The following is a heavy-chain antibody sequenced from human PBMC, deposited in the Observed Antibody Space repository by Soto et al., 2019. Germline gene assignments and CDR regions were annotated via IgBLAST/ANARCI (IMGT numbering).Heavy chain of an antibody. V-gene: IGHV3-23*01. CDR3: AKDPPTTGTTFAY. D-gene: IGHD1-1*01. CDR1: GFTFSSFA. J-gene: IGHJ4*02. CDR2: INKSGGST. Sequence: GGSLRLSCAASGFTFSSFAMSWVRQAPGKGLEWVSTINKSGGSTYYADSVKGRFTISRDNSKNMLFLQINGLRAEDTAVYYCAKDPPTTGTTFAYWGRGTLVTVSS.